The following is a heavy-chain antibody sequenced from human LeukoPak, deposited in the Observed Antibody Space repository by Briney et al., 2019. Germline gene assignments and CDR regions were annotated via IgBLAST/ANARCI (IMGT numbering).Heavy chain of an antibody. CDR1: GFTFSSYA. V-gene: IGHV3-48*02. J-gene: IGHJ4*02. CDR3: ARDSLWYYDYVWGSYGSLDY. D-gene: IGHD3-16*01. CDR2: ISSSSSTI. Sequence: PGRSLRLSCAASGFTFSSYAMHWVRQPPGKGLEWVSYISSSSSTIYYADSVKGRFTISRDNAKNSLYLQMNSLGDEDTAVYYCARDSLWYYDYVWGSYGSLDYWGQGTLVTVSS.